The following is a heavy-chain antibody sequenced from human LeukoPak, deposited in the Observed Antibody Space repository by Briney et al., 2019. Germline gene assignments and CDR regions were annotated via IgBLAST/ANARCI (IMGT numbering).Heavy chain of an antibody. CDR1: GFTFSSYE. CDR3: ARDAYDDYRAYYFDY. D-gene: IGHD4-17*01. V-gene: IGHV3-48*03. Sequence: GGSLRLSCAASGFTFSSYEMNWVRQAPGKGLEWVSYVSSSGSTIYYADSVKGRFTISRDNAKNSLYLQMNSLRAEDTAVYYCARDAYDDYRAYYFDYWGQGTLVTVSS. J-gene: IGHJ4*02. CDR2: VSSSGSTI.